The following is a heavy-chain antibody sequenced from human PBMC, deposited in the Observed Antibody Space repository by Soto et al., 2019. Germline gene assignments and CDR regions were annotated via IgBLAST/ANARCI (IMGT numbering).Heavy chain of an antibody. CDR3: AREIVTAGGHNYFDS. J-gene: IGHJ5*01. Sequence: SETLSLTCGVSGGTVASSHWWSWVRQSPGGGLEWIGNVYHTGDTNFNPPLQSRVTISVDKSNNQFSLRLNSLTAADTAVYFCAREIVTAGGHNYFDSCGPGTLGTVSS. CDR1: GGTVASSHW. D-gene: IGHD2-21*02. CDR2: VYHTGDT. V-gene: IGHV4-4*02.